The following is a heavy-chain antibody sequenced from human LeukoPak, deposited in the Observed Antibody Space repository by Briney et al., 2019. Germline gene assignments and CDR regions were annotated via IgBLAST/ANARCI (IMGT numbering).Heavy chain of an antibody. CDR1: GGSVSDYY. V-gene: IGHV4-59*02. J-gene: IGHJ4*02. D-gene: IGHD5-18*01. CDR3: ARGRYTYGGAVGDYFDY. CDR2: IYHSGST. Sequence: SETLSLTCTISGGSVSDYYWSWIRQSPGKGLEWIGYIYHSGSTNYNPSLKSRVTISVDTSKNQFSLKLSSVTAADTAVYYCARGRYTYGGAVGDYFDYWGQGTLVTVSS.